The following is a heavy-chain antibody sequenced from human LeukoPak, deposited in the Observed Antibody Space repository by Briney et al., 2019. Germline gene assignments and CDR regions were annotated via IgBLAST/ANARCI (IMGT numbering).Heavy chain of an antibody. V-gene: IGHV1-69*13. CDR2: IIPIFGTA. J-gene: IGHJ4*02. CDR1: GGTFSSYA. Sequence: GASVKVSCTASGGTFSSYAISWVRQAPGQGLEWMGGIIPIFGTANYAQKFQGRVTITADESTSTAYMELSSLRSEDTAVYYCARAPSQGAMASYYFDYWGQGTLVTVSS. D-gene: IGHD5-18*01. CDR3: ARAPSQGAMASYYFDY.